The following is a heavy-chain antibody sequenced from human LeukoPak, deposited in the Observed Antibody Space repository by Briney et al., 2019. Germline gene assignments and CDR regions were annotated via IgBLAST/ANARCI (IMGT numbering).Heavy chain of an antibody. CDR1: GFTFSSYA. CDR3: ASLYTYYYGSGSYLSMDV. D-gene: IGHD3-10*01. V-gene: IGHV3-30-3*01. Sequence: GGSLRLSCAASGFTFSSYAMHWVRQAPGKGLEWVAVISYDGSNKYYADSVKGRFTISRDNSKNTLYLQMNSLRAEDTAVYYCASLYTYYYGSGSYLSMDVWGQGTTVTVSS. J-gene: IGHJ6*02. CDR2: ISYDGSNK.